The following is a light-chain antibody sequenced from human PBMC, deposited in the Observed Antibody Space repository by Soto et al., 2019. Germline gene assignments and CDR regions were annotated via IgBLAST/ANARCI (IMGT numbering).Light chain of an antibody. CDR2: WAS. CDR1: QSVLYNSNNKNC. V-gene: IGKV4-1*01. CDR3: QQYYGTPLT. Sequence: DILMTQSPDSLAVSLGERATINCKSSQSVLYNSNNKNCLAWYQQKPGQPPKLLIYWASTRESGVPDRFSGSGSGTDFTLTISSLQAEDVAVYYCQQYYGTPLTFGGGTKVDIK. J-gene: IGKJ4*01.